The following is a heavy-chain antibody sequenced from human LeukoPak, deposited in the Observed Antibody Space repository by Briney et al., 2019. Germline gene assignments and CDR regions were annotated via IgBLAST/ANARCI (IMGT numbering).Heavy chain of an antibody. V-gene: IGHV3-48*03. Sequence: GGSLRLSCAASGFTFSSYEMNWVRQAPGKGLEWVSYISSSGSTIYYADSVKGRFTISRDNAKNSLYLQMNSLRAEDTAVYYCASGPRWSWFDPWGQGTLVTVSS. CDR3: ASGPRWSWFDP. CDR1: GFTFSSYE. CDR2: ISSSGSTI. D-gene: IGHD4-23*01. J-gene: IGHJ5*02.